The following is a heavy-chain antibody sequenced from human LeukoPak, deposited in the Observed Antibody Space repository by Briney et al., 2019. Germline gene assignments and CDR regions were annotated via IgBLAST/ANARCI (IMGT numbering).Heavy chain of an antibody. CDR1: GFTFSSYA. CDR2: ISYDGSNK. Sequence: GGSLRLSCAASGFTFSSYAMHWVRQAPGKGLEWVAVISYDGSNKYYADSVKGRFTISRDSSKNTLYLQMNSLRAEDTAVYYCARVSYSSSGYWGQGTLVTVSS. D-gene: IGHD6-6*01. J-gene: IGHJ4*02. CDR3: ARVSYSSSGY. V-gene: IGHV3-30-3*01.